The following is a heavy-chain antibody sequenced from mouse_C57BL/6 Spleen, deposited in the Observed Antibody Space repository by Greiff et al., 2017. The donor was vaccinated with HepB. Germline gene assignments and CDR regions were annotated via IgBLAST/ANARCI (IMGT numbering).Heavy chain of an antibody. CDR1: GYAFSSSW. Sequence: VQLQGSGPELVKPGASVKISCKASGYAFSSSWMNWVKQRPGKGLEWIGRIYPGDGDTNYNGKFKGKATLTADKSSSTAYMQLSSLTSEDSAVYFCAREGIYYDYDAGFAYWGQGTLVTVSA. J-gene: IGHJ3*01. V-gene: IGHV1-82*01. CDR3: AREGIYYDYDAGFAY. D-gene: IGHD2-4*01. CDR2: IYPGDGDT.